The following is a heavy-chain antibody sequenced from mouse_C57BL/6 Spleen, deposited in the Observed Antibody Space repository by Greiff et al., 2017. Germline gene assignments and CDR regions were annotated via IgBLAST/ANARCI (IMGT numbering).Heavy chain of an antibody. Sequence: QVQLQQSGAELAKPGASVTLSCKASGYTFTSYWMHWVKQRPGQGLEWIGYINPSSGYTKYNQKFKDKATLTADKSSSTAYMQLSSLTYEDSAVYYCAKGGDSSGYDYYAMDYWGQGTSVTVSS. CDR1: GYTFTSYW. D-gene: IGHD3-2*02. J-gene: IGHJ4*01. CDR3: AKGGDSSGYDYYAMDY. CDR2: INPSSGYT. V-gene: IGHV1-7*01.